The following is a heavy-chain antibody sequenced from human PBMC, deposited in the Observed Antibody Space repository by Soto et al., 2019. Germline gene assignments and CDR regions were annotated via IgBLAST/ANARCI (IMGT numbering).Heavy chain of an antibody. V-gene: IGHV1-46*01. D-gene: IGHD3-3*02. J-gene: IGHJ3*02. CDR3: ARDPVLAYAFDI. Sequence: QVQLVQSGAEVKKPGASVKVSCKASGYTFTSYYMHWVRQAPGQGLEWMGIINPSGGSTSYAQKCQGRVNMTRDTSTSTVCMELSSLRSEDTSVYYCARDPVLAYAFDICGQGTMVTVSS. CDR2: INPSGGST. CDR1: GYTFTSYY.